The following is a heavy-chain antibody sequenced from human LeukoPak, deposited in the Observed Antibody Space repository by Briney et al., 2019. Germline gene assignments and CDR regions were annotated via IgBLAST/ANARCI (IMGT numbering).Heavy chain of an antibody. CDR1: GGSVSSSSSY. CDR2: ISDGGST. J-gene: IGHJ4*02. Sequence: PSETLSLTCTVSGGSVSSSSSYWGWIRQPPGKGLEWIGYISDGGSTNYNPSLKSRVTISVETSKNQFSLKLISVTAADTAVYYCARTNRYAGGDRHFDYWGQGTLVTVSS. CDR3: ARTNRYAGGDRHFDY. D-gene: IGHD1-14*01. V-gene: IGHV4-61*05.